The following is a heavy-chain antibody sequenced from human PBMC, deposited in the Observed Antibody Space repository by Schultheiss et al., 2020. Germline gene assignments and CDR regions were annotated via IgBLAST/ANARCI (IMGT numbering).Heavy chain of an antibody. CDR2: ISTNGGTT. CDR3: ARDSPGLVYYYDNGDDAFDI. D-gene: IGHD3-22*01. V-gene: IGHV3-64*01. CDR1: GFTFSSHA. J-gene: IGHJ3*02. Sequence: GESLKISCVASGFTFSSHAMHCVRQAPGKGLEYVSAISTNGGTTYYANSVQGRFTISRDNSKNTLFLQMGSLGAEDMAVYYCARDSPGLVYYYDNGDDAFDIWGQGTMVTVSS.